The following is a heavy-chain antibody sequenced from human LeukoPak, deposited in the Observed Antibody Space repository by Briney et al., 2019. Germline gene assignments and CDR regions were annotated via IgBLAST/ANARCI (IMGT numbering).Heavy chain of an antibody. Sequence: GGSLRLSCAASGFTFGSYTMNWVRQAPGKGLEWIGRIKTKTDGGTTEYAAPVKGRFTISRDDSKNTVYLQMNSLKTEDTALYYCVTRVKSTGDYWGQGTLVTVSS. V-gene: IGHV3-15*01. CDR2: IKTKTDGGTT. CDR3: VTRVKSTGDY. CDR1: GFTFGSYT. D-gene: IGHD1-1*01. J-gene: IGHJ4*02.